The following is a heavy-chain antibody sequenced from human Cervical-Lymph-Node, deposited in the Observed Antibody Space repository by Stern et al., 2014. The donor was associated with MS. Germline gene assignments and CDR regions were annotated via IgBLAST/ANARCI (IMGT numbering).Heavy chain of an antibody. V-gene: IGHV3-9*01. CDR2: ITWNSGYI. CDR1: GFNFGEYA. D-gene: IGHD2-2*01. J-gene: IGHJ4*02. Sequence: EVQLVQSGGGLVQPGRSLRLSCAAAGFNFGEYAMDWVRQAPGKGLEWVSDITWNSGYIAYAASVKGRFAVSRDNAENSLYLQMNSLRLEDTALYFCVRRSSSSWEFDYWGQGTLVTVSS. CDR3: VRRSSSSWEFDY.